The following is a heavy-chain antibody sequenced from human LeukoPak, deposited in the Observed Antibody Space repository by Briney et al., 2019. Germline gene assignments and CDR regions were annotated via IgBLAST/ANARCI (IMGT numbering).Heavy chain of an antibody. CDR3: ARVEYSYGFNWFDP. Sequence: PGGSLRLSCAASGFTVSSNYMSWVRQAPGKGLEWVSVIYSGGSTYYADSVKGRFTISRDSSKNTLYLQMNSLRAEDTAVYYCARVEYSYGFNWFDPWGQGTLVTVSS. D-gene: IGHD5-18*01. CDR1: GFTVSSNY. J-gene: IGHJ5*02. CDR2: IYSGGST. V-gene: IGHV3-53*01.